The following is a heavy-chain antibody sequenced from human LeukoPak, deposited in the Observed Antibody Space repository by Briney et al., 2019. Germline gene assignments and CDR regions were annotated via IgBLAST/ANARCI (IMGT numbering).Heavy chain of an antibody. Sequence: ASVKVSCKASGYTFTSYAMHWVRQAPGQRLEWMGWINAGNGNTKYSQKFQGRVTITTDTSASTAYMELSSLRSEDTAVYYCARVQYSSGRGELDYWGQGTLVTVSS. V-gene: IGHV1-3*01. CDR3: ARVQYSSGRGELDY. CDR1: GYTFTSYA. J-gene: IGHJ4*02. D-gene: IGHD6-19*01. CDR2: INAGNGNT.